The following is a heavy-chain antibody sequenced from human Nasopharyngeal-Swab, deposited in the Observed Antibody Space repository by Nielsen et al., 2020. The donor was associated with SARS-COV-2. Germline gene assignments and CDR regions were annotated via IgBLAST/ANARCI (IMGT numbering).Heavy chain of an antibody. J-gene: IGHJ4*02. V-gene: IGHV4-34*01. D-gene: IGHD3-22*01. Sequence: SETLSLTCTVYGGSFSGYYWSWIRQPPGKGLEWIGEINHSGTTSYNLSLTSRVTISSDTSKNQFSLKLSSVTAADTAIYYCARGYRRISMVVVVIATAHCYFDSWGQGTLVTVTS. CDR2: INHSGTT. CDR1: GGSFSGYY. CDR3: ARGYRRISMVVVVIATAHCYFDS.